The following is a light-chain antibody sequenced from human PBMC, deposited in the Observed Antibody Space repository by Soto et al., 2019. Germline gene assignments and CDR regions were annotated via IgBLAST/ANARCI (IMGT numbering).Light chain of an antibody. CDR2: DVS. Sequence: QSVLPRPASVSGSPGQSITISCTGTSSDVGGYNYVSWYQQHPGKAPKLMIYDVSNRPSGVSNRFSGSKSGNTASLTISGLQAEDEADYYCSSYTSSSTPYVFGTGTKVTVL. CDR1: SSDVGGYNY. CDR3: SSYTSSSTPYV. J-gene: IGLJ1*01. V-gene: IGLV2-14*01.